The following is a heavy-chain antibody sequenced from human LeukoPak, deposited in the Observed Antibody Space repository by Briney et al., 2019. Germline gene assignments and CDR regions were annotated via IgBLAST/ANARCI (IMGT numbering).Heavy chain of an antibody. Sequence: SETLSLTCAVYGGSFSGYYWSWIRQPPGKGLEWIGEINHSGSTNYYPSLKSRVTISVDTSKNQFSLKLSSVTAADTAVYYCARREGGGSRSSYDYWGQGTLVTVSS. CDR2: INHSGST. CDR1: GGSFSGYY. J-gene: IGHJ4*02. D-gene: IGHD2-15*01. CDR3: ARREGGGSRSSYDY. V-gene: IGHV4-34*01.